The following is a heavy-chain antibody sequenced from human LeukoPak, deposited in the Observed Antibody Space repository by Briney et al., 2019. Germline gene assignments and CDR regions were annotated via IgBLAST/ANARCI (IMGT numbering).Heavy chain of an antibody. CDR3: ARGRIAKIVVVHSFQYGMDV. CDR2: INDYSGNT. V-gene: IGHV4-34*01. Sequence: PSETLSLTCTVSGGSISSYYWSWIRQPPGKGLEWIGEINDYSGNTNYNPSLNSRVSISLEKSKNQFSLELRSVTAADTAVYYCARGRIAKIVVVHSFQYGMDVWGQGTTVTVSS. J-gene: IGHJ6*02. D-gene: IGHD3-22*01. CDR1: GGSISSYY.